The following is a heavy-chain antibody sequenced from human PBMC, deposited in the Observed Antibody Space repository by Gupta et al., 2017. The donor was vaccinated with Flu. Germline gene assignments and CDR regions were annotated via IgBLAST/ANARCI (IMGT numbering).Heavy chain of an antibody. CDR3: ATTPFRADSYPYY. Sequence: EVQLVQSGAEVRQPGESLKISCKGSGYSFTTYWTAWVRQMPGTGLEWIGIIYPSASDIKYSPTFQGQVTISADESTGTAYLQWSSLKTSDTAVYYCATTPFRADSYPYYWGQGTLVTVSS. V-gene: IGHV5-51*03. CDR2: IYPSASDI. D-gene: IGHD3-10*01. J-gene: IGHJ4*02. CDR1: GYSFTTYW.